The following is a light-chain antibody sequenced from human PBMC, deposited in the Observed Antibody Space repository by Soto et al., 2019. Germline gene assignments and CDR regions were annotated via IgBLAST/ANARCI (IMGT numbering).Light chain of an antibody. CDR2: AAS. V-gene: IGKV1-8*01. CDR3: QQYYRPLT. J-gene: IGKJ4*01. CDR1: QGISSY. Sequence: AIRMTQSPSSLSASTGDRVTITCRASQGISSYLAWYQQKPGKAPKLLIYAASTLQSGVPSRFSGSGSGTDFTLTISCLQSEDFATYYCQQYYRPLTFGGGTKVEIK.